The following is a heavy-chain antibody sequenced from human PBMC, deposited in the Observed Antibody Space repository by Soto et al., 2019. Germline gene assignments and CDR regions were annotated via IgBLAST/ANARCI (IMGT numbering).Heavy chain of an antibody. V-gene: IGHV4-59*12. CDR2: IYYSGST. J-gene: IGHJ4*02. CDR1: GGSISSYY. Sequence: WEILSLTCTVSGGSISSYYWSWIRQPPGKGLEWIGYIYYSGSTNYNPSLKSRVTISVDTSKNQFSLKLSSVTAADTAVYYCARTPGVTARRRHFDYWGQGTLVTVS. D-gene: IGHD2-21*02. CDR3: ARTPGVTARRRHFDY.